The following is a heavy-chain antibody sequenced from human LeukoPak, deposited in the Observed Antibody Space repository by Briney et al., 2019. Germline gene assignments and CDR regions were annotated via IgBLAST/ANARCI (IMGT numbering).Heavy chain of an antibody. CDR2: ISYDGSNK. J-gene: IGHJ5*02. V-gene: IGHV3-30-3*01. Sequence: PGGSLRLSCAAFGFTFSSYAMHWVRQAPGKGLEWVAVISYDGSNKYYADSVKGRFTISRDNSKNTLYLQMNSLRAEDTAVYYCAREPRGVVVIPRFDPWGQGTLVTVSS. CDR3: AREPRGVVVIPRFDP. CDR1: GFTFSSYA. D-gene: IGHD3-22*01.